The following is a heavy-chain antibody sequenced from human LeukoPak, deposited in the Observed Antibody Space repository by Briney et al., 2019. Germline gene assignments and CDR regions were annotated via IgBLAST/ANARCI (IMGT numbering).Heavy chain of an antibody. CDR3: ARDEGMTTGNGMDV. D-gene: IGHD3-10*01. CDR2: IYYSGST. CDR1: GGSISSYY. Sequence: PSETLSLTCTVSGGSISSYYWSWIRQPPGKGLEWIGYIYYSGSTNYNPSLKSRVTISVDTSKSQFSLKLSSVTAADTAVYYCARDEGMTTGNGMDVWGQGTTVTVSS. V-gene: IGHV4-59*01. J-gene: IGHJ6*02.